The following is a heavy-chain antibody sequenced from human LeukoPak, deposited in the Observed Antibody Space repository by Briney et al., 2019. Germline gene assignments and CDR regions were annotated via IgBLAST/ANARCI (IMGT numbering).Heavy chain of an antibody. V-gene: IGHV3-23*01. J-gene: IGHJ6*04. CDR2: ISGSGGST. CDR3: AKALKIGYGSGSYYNGPVWYYYYGMDV. CDR1: GFTFSSYA. D-gene: IGHD3-10*01. Sequence: GGSLRLSCAASGFTFSSYAMSWVRQAPGKGLEWVSAISGSGGSTYYADSVKGRFTISRDNSKNTLYLQMNSLRAEDTAVYYCAKALKIGYGSGSYYNGPVWYYYYGMDVWGKGTTVTVSS.